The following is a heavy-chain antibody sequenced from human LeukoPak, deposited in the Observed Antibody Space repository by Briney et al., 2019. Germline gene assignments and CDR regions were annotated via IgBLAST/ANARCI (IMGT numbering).Heavy chain of an antibody. Sequence: GGSLRLSCAASGFTFDEYGMSWVRQAPGKGVGWVSYISSSGSTIYYADSVKGRFTTSRDNAKNSLYLQMNSLRAEDTAVYYCARDVYYYDSSGGFDYWGQGTLVTVSS. V-gene: IGHV3-48*03. CDR1: GFTFDEYG. CDR3: ARDVYYYDSSGGFDY. J-gene: IGHJ4*02. D-gene: IGHD3-22*01. CDR2: ISSSGSTI.